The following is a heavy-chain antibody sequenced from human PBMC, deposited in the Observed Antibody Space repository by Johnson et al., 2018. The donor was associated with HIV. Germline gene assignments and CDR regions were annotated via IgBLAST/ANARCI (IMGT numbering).Heavy chain of an antibody. Sequence: VQLVESGGGVVQPGRSLRLSCAASGFTFSSYAMHWVRQAPGKGLEWVAVIHSGGNTFYADSVKGRFTISRDNSKNTLYLQMNSLRVEDTAVYYCARGITARGTFDIWGQGTMVTVSS. D-gene: IGHD1-14*01. V-gene: IGHV3-30*14. J-gene: IGHJ3*02. CDR1: GFTFSSYA. CDR2: IHSGGNT. CDR3: ARGITARGTFDI.